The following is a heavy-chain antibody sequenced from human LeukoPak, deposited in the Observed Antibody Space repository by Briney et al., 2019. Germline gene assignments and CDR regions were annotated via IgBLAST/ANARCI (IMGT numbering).Heavy chain of an antibody. Sequence: GASVTVSFTASGYTFTINYMHWVRQGPGQGLEWMRIINPSGDSTSHAQQFQRRVTMTRDTSTSTVYMELSSLRSEDTAVYYCARDHVGATGGSDYWGQGTLVTVSS. CDR3: ARDHVGATGGSDY. D-gene: IGHD1-26*01. CDR2: INPSGDST. V-gene: IGHV1-46*01. J-gene: IGHJ4*02. CDR1: GYTFTINY.